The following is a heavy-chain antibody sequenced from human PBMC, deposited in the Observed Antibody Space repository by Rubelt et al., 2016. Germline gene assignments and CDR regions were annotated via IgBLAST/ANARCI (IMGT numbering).Heavy chain of an antibody. CDR2: MNPNSGNT. J-gene: IGHJ4*02. Sequence: GRGLEWMGWMNPNSGNTGYAQKFQGRVTMTRDTSISTAYMELSRLRSDDTVVYYCARARDGDCSGGSCYFDYWGQGTLVTVSS. CDR3: ARARDGDCSGGSCYFDY. V-gene: IGHV1-2*02. D-gene: IGHD2-15*01.